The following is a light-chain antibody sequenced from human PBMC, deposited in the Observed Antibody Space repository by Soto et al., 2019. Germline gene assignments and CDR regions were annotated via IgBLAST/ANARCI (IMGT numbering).Light chain of an antibody. CDR2: SAS. CDR1: QTVTDY. Sequence: DIQMTQSPSSLSASVGDTVTITCRAGQTVTDYLNWYQHKPGKAPKLLIYSASTLQSGVPSRFSGSGSGTDFTLTITSLQPEDFGTYYCHQTYSTPQTFGQGTRVEIK. J-gene: IGKJ1*01. CDR3: HQTYSTPQT. V-gene: IGKV1-39*01.